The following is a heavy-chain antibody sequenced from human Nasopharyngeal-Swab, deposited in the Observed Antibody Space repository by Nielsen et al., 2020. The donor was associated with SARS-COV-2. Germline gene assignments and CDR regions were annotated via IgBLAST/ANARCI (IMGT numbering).Heavy chain of an antibody. D-gene: IGHD3-10*01. J-gene: IGHJ4*02. CDR2: VTPDGGSP. CDR1: GFTFSSHA. V-gene: IGHV3-64D*06. Sequence: GGSLRLSCSASGFTFSSHAMHWVRQAPGKGLEYLAAVTPDGGSPYYADSVKGRFIISRDNSKNTLYLQLSSLRAEDTAMYYCVRAYGSGNYFDYWGQGTLVTVSS. CDR3: VRAYGSGNYFDY.